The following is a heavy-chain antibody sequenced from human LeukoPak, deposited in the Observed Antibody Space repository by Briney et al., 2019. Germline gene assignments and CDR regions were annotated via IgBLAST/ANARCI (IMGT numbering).Heavy chain of an antibody. J-gene: IGHJ6*03. CDR3: ATAPTDYYYYYMDV. CDR2: ISGSGGST. Sequence: PGGSLRLSCAASGFTFSSYAMSWVRQAPGKGLEWVSAISGSGGSTYYADSVKGRFTISRDNSKNTLYLQMNSLRAEDTAVYYCATAPTDYYYYYMDVWGKGTTVTISS. CDR1: GFTFSSYA. D-gene: IGHD1-14*01. V-gene: IGHV3-23*01.